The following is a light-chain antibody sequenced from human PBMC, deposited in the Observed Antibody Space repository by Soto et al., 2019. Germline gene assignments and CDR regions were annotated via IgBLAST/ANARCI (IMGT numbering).Light chain of an antibody. CDR3: QQYGTSLLT. CDR2: DAS. Sequence: EIVLTQSPGTLSLSPGERATLSCRASQSVSSNYLAWYQQKPGQAPRLLIYDASNRATGIPDRFSGSGSGTDFTLTISRLEPEDFAVYYCQQYGTSLLTFGPGTRWIS. J-gene: IGKJ3*01. V-gene: IGKV3-20*01. CDR1: QSVSSNY.